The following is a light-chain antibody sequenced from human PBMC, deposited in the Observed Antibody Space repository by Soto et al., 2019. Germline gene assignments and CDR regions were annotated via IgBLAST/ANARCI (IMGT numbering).Light chain of an antibody. J-gene: IGLJ2*01. CDR2: DVD. Sequence: QSGLTQPRSVSGSPGQSVTISCTGTNSDVGHYNYVSWYQQHPGKAPKLIIFDVDKRPSGVPDRFSGSKSGNTASLTISGLQAEDEADYYCCSYAGSSSIFGGGTKVTVL. CDR1: NSDVGHYNY. CDR3: CSYAGSSSI. V-gene: IGLV2-11*01.